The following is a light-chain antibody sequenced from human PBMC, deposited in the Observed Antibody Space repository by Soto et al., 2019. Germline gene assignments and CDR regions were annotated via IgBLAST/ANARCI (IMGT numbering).Light chain of an antibody. Sequence: QSALTQSPSASGSPGQSVTISCTGTSSDIGGYNSVPWYQQHPGKAPKVMIYDVSKRPSGVPDRFSGSKSGNTASLTVSALQAEDEADYYCSSYTDRKNLVFGTGTKVTV. CDR2: DVS. CDR3: SSYTDRKNLV. CDR1: SSDIGGYNS. V-gene: IGLV2-8*01. J-gene: IGLJ1*01.